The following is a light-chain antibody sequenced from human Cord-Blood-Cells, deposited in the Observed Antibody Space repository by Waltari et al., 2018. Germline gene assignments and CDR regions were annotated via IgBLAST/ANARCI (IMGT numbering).Light chain of an antibody. V-gene: IGKV1-39*01. CDR2: AAS. J-gene: IGKJ3*01. CDR3: QQGYSTPE. Sequence: DIQLTQFPSSLSASVGARVTITSRSSQSISSYLNCYKQKPGKAPELLIYAASSLQSAVPSRLSGSGAGTDFTLTISSLQPKDFATDYGQQGYSTPEFGAKTKVDIK. CDR1: QSISSY.